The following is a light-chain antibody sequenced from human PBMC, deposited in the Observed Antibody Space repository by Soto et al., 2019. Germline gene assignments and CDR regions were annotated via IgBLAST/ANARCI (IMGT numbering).Light chain of an antibody. V-gene: IGKV1-6*01. CDR3: LQDRAYPRT. J-gene: IGKJ1*01. Sequence: AIQMTQSPSSLSASVGDRVTITCRASQDIRNELGWYQQRPGKAPKALIYGASSVQSGVPSRFSGSGFGTDFTLSISSLQPEDFATYCCLQDRAYPRTFGQGTKVENK. CDR2: GAS. CDR1: QDIRNE.